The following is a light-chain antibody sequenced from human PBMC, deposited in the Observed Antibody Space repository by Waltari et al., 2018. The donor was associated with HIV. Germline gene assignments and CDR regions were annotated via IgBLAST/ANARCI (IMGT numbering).Light chain of an antibody. CDR1: GRAIGYFDY. J-gene: IGLJ1*01. CDR2: EVS. Sequence: QSALTQPRSVSGSPGRSVTFSCTGTGRAIGYFDYVSWYQQYPGKAPKVIIYEVSQRPSGVPDRFTASKSGITASLTISGLQDEDEADYYCCSYAGTYTYVFGTGTTVTVL. CDR3: CSYAGTYTYV. V-gene: IGLV2-11*01.